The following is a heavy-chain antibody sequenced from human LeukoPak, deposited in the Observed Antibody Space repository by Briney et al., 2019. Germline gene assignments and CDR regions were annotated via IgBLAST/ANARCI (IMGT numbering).Heavy chain of an antibody. CDR2: INHSGST. J-gene: IGHJ3*02. CDR1: GGSFSGYY. Sequence: SETLSLTCAVYGGSFSGYYWSWIRQPPGKGREWIGEINHSGSTNYNPSLKSRVTISIDTSKNQFSLRLKSVTAADTAVYYCAREPHDSGAVPGIWGQGTMVTVSS. CDR3: AREPHDSGAVPGI. D-gene: IGHD4-17*01. V-gene: IGHV4-34*01.